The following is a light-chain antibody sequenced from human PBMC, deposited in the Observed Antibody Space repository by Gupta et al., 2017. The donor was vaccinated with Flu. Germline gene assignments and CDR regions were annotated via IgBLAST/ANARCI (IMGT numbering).Light chain of an antibody. J-gene: IGKJ2*01. CDR2: ASS. CDR3: QQYNSSPQYT. CDR1: QSIGSY. V-gene: IGKV1-39*01. Sequence: ILVDPSPSSLSASAGDTVTITCRASQSIGSYFSWYQQKPGKAPRLLIYASSSRQSGVPARFSGSGSGTDFTLTISSLQSEDFAAYYCQQYNSSPQYTFGQGTKVEIK.